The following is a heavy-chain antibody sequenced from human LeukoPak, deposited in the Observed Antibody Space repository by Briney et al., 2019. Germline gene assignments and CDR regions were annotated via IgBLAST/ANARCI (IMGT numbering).Heavy chain of an antibody. CDR1: AYTFTDYT. Sequence: ASVKVSFKASAYTFTDYTINWVRHAPGQGLEWMGWINTNTGNPTYAQGFTGRFVFYLDTPVSTTYLQISSLKAEDTAVYYCARGGPFDCWGQGTLVTASS. CDR2: INTNTGNP. J-gene: IGHJ4*02. CDR3: ARGGPFDC. V-gene: IGHV7-4-1*02.